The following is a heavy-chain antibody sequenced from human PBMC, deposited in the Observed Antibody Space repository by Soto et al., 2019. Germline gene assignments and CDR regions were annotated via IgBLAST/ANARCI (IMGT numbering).Heavy chain of an antibody. CDR2: IYHSGST. D-gene: IGHD6-13*01. J-gene: IGHJ6*02. CDR3: ARDQSSQQLGYGMDV. CDR1: GGSISSSNW. Sequence: QVQLQESGPGLVKPSGTLSLTCAVSGGSISSSNWWSWVRQPPGKWLEWIGDIYHSGSTNYNPSLWSRVPISVDKSKNQLSLKQSSVTAADTAVYYCARDQSSQQLGYGMDVWCQGTTVTVS. V-gene: IGHV4-4*02.